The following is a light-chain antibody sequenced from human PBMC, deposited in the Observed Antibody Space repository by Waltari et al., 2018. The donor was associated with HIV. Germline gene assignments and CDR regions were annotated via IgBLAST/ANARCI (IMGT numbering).Light chain of an antibody. CDR1: SSNIVTNY. J-gene: IGLJ2*01. Sequence: QSVLTQPPSASGTPGQRVTISCSGSSSNIVTNYVSWYKQFPGTAPELVVYHTQQRPVGVPDRFSGPKSGTSASLAISGLRSEDEADYYCAAWDDSLSAWLFGGGTRLSVL. CDR3: AAWDDSLSAWL. CDR2: HTQ. V-gene: IGLV1-47*01.